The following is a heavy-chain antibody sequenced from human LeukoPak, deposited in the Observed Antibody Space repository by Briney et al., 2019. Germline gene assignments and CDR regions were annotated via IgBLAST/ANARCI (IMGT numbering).Heavy chain of an antibody. CDR1: GGSISTYY. CDR2: IYYSGRT. CDR3: ARDNGYYTGGIFDY. Sequence: SETLSLTCSVSGGSISTYYLSWIRQPPGKGLEWIGYIYYSGRTNYNPSLKTRVTMSVDTSKNQFSLKLSSVTAADTAVYYCARDNGYYTGGIFDYWGQGALVTVAS. D-gene: IGHD3-3*01. V-gene: IGHV4-59*01. J-gene: IGHJ4*02.